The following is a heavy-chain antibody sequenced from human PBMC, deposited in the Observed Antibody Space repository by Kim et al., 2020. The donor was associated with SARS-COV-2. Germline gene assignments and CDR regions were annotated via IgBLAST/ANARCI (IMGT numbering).Heavy chain of an antibody. Sequence: SETLSLTCSVSGVSVSSGSYYWSWIRQTPGKGLEWIGYIYYNGNTNYNPSLKSRVRISLDTSNNQFSLTLSSVTAADTALYYCSSLSGGEFDPWGQGTLV. V-gene: IGHV4-61*01. CDR3: SSLSGGEFDP. D-gene: IGHD2-15*01. CDR2: IYYNGNT. CDR1: GVSVSSGSYY. J-gene: IGHJ5*02.